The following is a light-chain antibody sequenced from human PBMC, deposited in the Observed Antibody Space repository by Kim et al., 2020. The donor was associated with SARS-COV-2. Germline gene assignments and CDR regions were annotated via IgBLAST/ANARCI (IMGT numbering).Light chain of an antibody. CDR2: AAS. V-gene: IGKV1-8*01. J-gene: IGKJ1*01. CDR1: QGISSY. Sequence: AIRMTQSPSSLSASTGDRVTITCRASQGISSYLAWYQQKPGKAPKLLIYAASTLQSGVPSRFSGSGSGTDFTLTISCLQSEEFATYYCQQYYSYPPAFGQGTKVDIK. CDR3: QQYYSYPPA.